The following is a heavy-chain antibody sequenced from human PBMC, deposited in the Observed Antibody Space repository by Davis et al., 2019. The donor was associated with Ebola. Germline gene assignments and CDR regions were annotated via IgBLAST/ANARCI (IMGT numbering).Heavy chain of an antibody. CDR1: GGTFSSYA. CDR2: IIPIFGTA. V-gene: IGHV1-69*13. CDR3: ARDKGNWWFDY. Sequence: SSVPVSCKASGGTFSSYAISWVLQPPGQGLEWMGGIIPIFGTANYAQKFQGRVTITADESTSTAYMELSSLRSEDTAVYYCARDKGNWWFDYWGQGTLVTVSS. D-gene: IGHD2-8*02. J-gene: IGHJ4*02.